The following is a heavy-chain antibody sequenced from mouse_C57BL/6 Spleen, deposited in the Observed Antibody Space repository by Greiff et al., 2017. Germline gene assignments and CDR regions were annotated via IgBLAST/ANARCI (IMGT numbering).Heavy chain of an antibody. V-gene: IGHV2-2*01. D-gene: IGHD2-4*01. CDR3: ARRDYDWFAY. CDR2: IWRGGST. CDR1: GFSLTSYG. Sequence: VQLQQSGPGLVQPSQSLSITCTVSGFSLTSYGVHWVRQSPGNGLEWLGVIWRGGSTDYNAAFISRLSISKDNSKSQVFFKMNSLQADDTAIYYCARRDYDWFAYWGEGTLVTVSA. J-gene: IGHJ3*01.